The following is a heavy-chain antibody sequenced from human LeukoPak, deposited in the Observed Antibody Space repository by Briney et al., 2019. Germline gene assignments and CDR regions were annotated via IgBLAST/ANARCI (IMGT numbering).Heavy chain of an antibody. CDR1: GGSISSYY. CDR2: INHSGST. Sequence: SETLSLTCTVSGGSISSYYWSWIRQPPGKGLEWIGEINHSGSTNYNPSLKSRVTISVDTSKNQFSLKLSSVTAADTAVYYCARARGVNDFWSGYPRMDVWGKGTTVTVSS. D-gene: IGHD3-3*01. J-gene: IGHJ6*03. V-gene: IGHV4-34*01. CDR3: ARARGVNDFWSGYPRMDV.